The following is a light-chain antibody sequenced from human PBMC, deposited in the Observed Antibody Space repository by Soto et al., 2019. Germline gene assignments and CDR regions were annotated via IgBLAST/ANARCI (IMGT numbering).Light chain of an antibody. CDR3: AAWDDSLNGFV. J-gene: IGLJ1*01. CDR1: SSNIGSNT. V-gene: IGLV1-44*01. CDR2: ANN. Sequence: QPVLTQPPSASGTPGQRVTMSCSGSSSNIGSNTVNWYQQLPGTAPKLLIYANNQRPSGVPDRFSGSKSGTAASLAISGLQSEDAADYYCAAWDDSLNGFVFGTGSKLTVL.